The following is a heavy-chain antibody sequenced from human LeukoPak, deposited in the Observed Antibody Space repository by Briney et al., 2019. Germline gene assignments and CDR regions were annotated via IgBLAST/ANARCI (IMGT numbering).Heavy chain of an antibody. D-gene: IGHD2-2*01. V-gene: IGHV3-74*01. Sequence: GGSLRLSCAASGFTFSSYWMHWVHQAPGKGLVWVSRINSDGSSTSYADSVKGRFTISRDNAKNTLYLQMNSLRAEDTAVYYCARDYFNCSSTSCQSYYYYYYMDVWGKGTTVTVSS. CDR2: INSDGSST. CDR1: GFTFSSYW. CDR3: ARDYFNCSSTSCQSYYYYYYMDV. J-gene: IGHJ6*03.